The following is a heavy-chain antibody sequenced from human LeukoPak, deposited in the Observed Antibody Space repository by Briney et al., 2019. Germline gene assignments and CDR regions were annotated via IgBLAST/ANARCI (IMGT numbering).Heavy chain of an antibody. J-gene: IGHJ4*02. CDR3: ARDFTLARVAVAGTTGY. D-gene: IGHD6-19*01. CDR2: INPNSGGT. V-gene: IGHV1-2*02. CDR1: GYTFTGYY. Sequence: ASVKVSCKASGYTFTGYYMHWVRQAPGQGLEWMGWINPNSGGTNYAQKFQGRVTMTRDTSISTAYMELSRLRSDDTAVYYCARDFTLARVAVAGTTGYWGQGTLVTVSS.